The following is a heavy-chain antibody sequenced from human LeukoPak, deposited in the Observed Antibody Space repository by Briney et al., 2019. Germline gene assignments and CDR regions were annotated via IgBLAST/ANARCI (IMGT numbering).Heavy chain of an antibody. Sequence: GESLKISCKGSGYSFTSYWIGWVRQMPGKGLEWMGIIYPGDSDTRYSPSFQGQVTISADKSISTAYLQWSSLKASDTAMYYCARAKPLSSWYTLPFDYWGQGTLVTVSS. J-gene: IGHJ4*02. CDR3: ARAKPLSSWYTLPFDY. CDR2: IYPGDSDT. D-gene: IGHD6-13*01. CDR1: GYSFTSYW. V-gene: IGHV5-51*01.